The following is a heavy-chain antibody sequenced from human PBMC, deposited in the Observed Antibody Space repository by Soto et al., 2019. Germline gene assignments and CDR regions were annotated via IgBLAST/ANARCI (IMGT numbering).Heavy chain of an antibody. V-gene: IGHV1-18*04. CDR2: ISTYNSRT. Sequence: ASVKVSCKASGYTFTSRGISWVRQAPGQGLEWLGWISTYNSRTHYAQKVQGRVTMTTDTSTSTAYLDLRSLTFDDTAVYYCARARYCASPSCYKHYYYGMDTWGQGTTVTVSS. J-gene: IGHJ6*02. CDR1: GYTFTSRG. D-gene: IGHD2-2*02. CDR3: ARARYCASPSCYKHYYYGMDT.